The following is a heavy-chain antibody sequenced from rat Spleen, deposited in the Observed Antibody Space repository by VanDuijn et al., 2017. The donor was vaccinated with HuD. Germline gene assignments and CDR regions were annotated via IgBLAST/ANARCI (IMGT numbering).Heavy chain of an antibody. CDR2: IRPSGGRT. Sequence: EVHLVESGGGLVPPGRALKLSCAAAGFTCHNYDRHWIHQAPTEGLEWGASIRPSGGRTNYRDSVKGRFTISRDNAESTVCLQMDSLRSDDTATYYCATDGYYDGTYYAVYVMDAWAQGASVTVSS. V-gene: IGHV5-19*01. D-gene: IGHD1-12*02. J-gene: IGHJ4*01. CDR1: GFTCHNYD. CDR3: ATDGYYDGTYYAVYVMDA.